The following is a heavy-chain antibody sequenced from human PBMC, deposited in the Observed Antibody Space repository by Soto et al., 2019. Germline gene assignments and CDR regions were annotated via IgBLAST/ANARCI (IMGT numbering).Heavy chain of an antibody. CDR3: AREGSNLLTPSDSTAHY. CDR2: IIPIFGTT. D-gene: IGHD2-8*02. J-gene: IGHJ4*02. V-gene: IGHV1-69*01. Sequence: QVQLVQSGAEVKKPGSSVKVSCKASRDTFSNYAISWVRQAPGQGFEWMGGIIPIFGTTNYAQKFQGRITITADESTSTAYMELSSLRSEDTAVYYCAREGSNLLTPSDSTAHYWGQGTLVTVSS. CDR1: RDTFSNYA.